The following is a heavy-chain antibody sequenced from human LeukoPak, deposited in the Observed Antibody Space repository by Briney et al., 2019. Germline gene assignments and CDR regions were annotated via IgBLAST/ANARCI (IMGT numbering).Heavy chain of an antibody. CDR2: INHSGST. D-gene: IGHD4-17*01. V-gene: IGHV4-34*01. CDR1: GGSFSGYY. Sequence: SETLSLTCAVYGGSFSGYYWSWIRQPPGKGLEWIGEINHSGSTNYNPSLKSRVTISVDTSKNQFSLKLSSVTAADTAVYYCARVLGDGDPFDYWGQGTLVTVSS. J-gene: IGHJ4*02. CDR3: ARVLGDGDPFDY.